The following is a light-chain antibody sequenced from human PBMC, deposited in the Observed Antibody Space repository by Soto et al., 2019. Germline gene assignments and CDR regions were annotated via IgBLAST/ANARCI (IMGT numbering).Light chain of an antibody. CDR1: QSVSSSY. CDR3: QQYGSSPRT. Sequence: EIVLTQSPGTLSLSPGERATLSCRASQSVSSSYLAWYQHKPGLAPRLLIYGASSRATGIPDRFSGSGSGTDFTLTISRLEPEDFAVYYCQQYGSSPRTFGQGTKVEIK. CDR2: GAS. V-gene: IGKV3-20*01. J-gene: IGKJ1*01.